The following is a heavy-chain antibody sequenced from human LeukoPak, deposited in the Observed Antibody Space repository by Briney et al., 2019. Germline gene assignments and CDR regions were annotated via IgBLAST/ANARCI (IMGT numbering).Heavy chain of an antibody. J-gene: IGHJ6*03. CDR3: AKEAWRPNGGYYYYMDV. V-gene: IGHV3-21*04. Sequence: PGGSLRLSCAASGFTLSSYSMNWVRQAPGKGLEWVSFISSSSSYIYYADSLKGRFTISRDNSKNTLYLQMNSLRAEDTAVYYCAKEAWRPNGGYYYYMDVWGKGTAVTVSS. CDR2: ISSSSSYI. CDR1: GFTLSSYS. D-gene: IGHD3-16*01.